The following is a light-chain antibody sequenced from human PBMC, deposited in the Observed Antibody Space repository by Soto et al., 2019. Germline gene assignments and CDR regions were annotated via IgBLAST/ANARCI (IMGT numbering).Light chain of an antibody. V-gene: IGKV3-20*01. Sequence: EIVWTQSPGTLSLSPGERATLSCRASQSISSSYLAWYQQKPGQAPRLLIYDASNRATGFPDRFSGSGSGTDFTLTISRLEPEDFAVYYCQQYGTSPPTFGQGTKVDIK. J-gene: IGKJ1*01. CDR1: QSISSSY. CDR2: DAS. CDR3: QQYGTSPPT.